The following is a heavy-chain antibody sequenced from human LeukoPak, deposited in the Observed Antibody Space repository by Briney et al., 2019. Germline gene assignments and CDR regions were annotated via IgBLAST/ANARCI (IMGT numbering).Heavy chain of an antibody. CDR3: ARELSYYGSGNYYQGRGYYFDY. V-gene: IGHV1-18*01. CDR1: GYTFTTYG. Sequence: ASVKVSCKASGYTFTTYGISWVRQAPGQGLEWMGWISPYNGNTNYAENVQGRITMTTDTYTRTVFMELGSLTSGDTAVYYCARELSYYGSGNYYQGRGYYFDYWGQGTLLTVSS. D-gene: IGHD3-10*01. J-gene: IGHJ4*02. CDR2: ISPYNGNT.